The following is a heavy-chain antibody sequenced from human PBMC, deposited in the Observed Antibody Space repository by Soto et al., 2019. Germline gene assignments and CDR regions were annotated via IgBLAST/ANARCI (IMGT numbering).Heavy chain of an antibody. CDR2: IIPILGIA. D-gene: IGHD3-3*01. CDR3: ARDRAYGSDFWIRHYYYYMDV. J-gene: IGHJ6*03. Sequence: SVKVSCKASGGTFSSYTISWVRQAPGQGLEWMGRIIPILGIANYAQKFQGRVTITADKSTSTAYMELSSLRSEDTAVYYCARDRAYGSDFWIRHYYYYMDVWGKGTTVTVSS. CDR1: GGTFSSYT. V-gene: IGHV1-69*04.